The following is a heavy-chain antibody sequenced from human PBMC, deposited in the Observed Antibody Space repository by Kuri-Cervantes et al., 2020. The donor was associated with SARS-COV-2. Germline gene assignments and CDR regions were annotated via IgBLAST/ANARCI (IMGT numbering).Heavy chain of an antibody. D-gene: IGHD2-8*01. Sequence: ASVKVSCKASGYTLNTFGITWVRQAPGQGLEWMGRSSAYSDDTSSAGKFKGRVTMTQDTSTNTAYMEITDLRSDDTAIYFCARVSSMYLPTYYFDFWGQGSLVTVSS. CDR2: SSAYSDDT. CDR1: GYTLNTFG. CDR3: ARVSSMYLPTYYFDF. J-gene: IGHJ4*02. V-gene: IGHV1-18*01.